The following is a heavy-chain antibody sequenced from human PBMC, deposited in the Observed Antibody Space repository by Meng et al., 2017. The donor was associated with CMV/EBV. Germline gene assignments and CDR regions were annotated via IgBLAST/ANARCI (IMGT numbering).Heavy chain of an antibody. D-gene: IGHD6-6*01. CDR2: ISGSGGST. Sequence: GESLKISCAASGFTFSSYAMSWVRQAPGKGLEWVSAISGSGGSTYYADSVKGRFTISRDNSKNTLYLQMNSLRAEDTAVYYCAKRTIAAARNWFDPWGQGTLVTVSS. V-gene: IGHV3-23*01. J-gene: IGHJ5*02. CDR3: AKRTIAAARNWFDP. CDR1: GFTFSSYA.